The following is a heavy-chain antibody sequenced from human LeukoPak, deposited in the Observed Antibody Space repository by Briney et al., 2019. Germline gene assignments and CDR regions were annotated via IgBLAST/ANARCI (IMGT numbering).Heavy chain of an antibody. J-gene: IGHJ4*02. CDR1: GFTFDDYA. CDR3: ARALHARDY. CDR2: ISWNSGSI. Sequence: GGSLRLSCAASGFTFDDYAMHWVRQAPGKGLEWVSGISWNSGSIGYADSVKGRFTISRDNTKNSLYLQMNSLRAEDTAMYYCARALHARDYWGQGTLVTVSS. V-gene: IGHV3-9*01.